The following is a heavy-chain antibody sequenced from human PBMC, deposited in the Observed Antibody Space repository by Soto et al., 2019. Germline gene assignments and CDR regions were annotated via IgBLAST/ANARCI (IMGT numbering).Heavy chain of an antibody. J-gene: IGHJ5*02. CDR3: ARGGERVAGHFGWFDP. V-gene: IGHV4-34*01. CDR1: GGSFSGYY. Sequence: QVQLQQWGAGLLKPSETLSLTCAVYGGSFSGYYWSWIRQPPGKGLEWIGEINHSGSTNYNPSLKSRVTISVDTSKNQFSLKLSSVTAADTAVYYCARGGERVAGHFGWFDPWGQGTLVTVSS. CDR2: INHSGST. D-gene: IGHD6-19*01.